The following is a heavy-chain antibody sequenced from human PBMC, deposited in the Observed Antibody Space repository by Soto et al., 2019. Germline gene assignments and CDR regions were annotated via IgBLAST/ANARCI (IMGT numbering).Heavy chain of an antibody. CDR2: IYATGTT. CDR3: VRDGTKTLRDWFDP. V-gene: IGHV4-4*07. J-gene: IGHJ5*02. Sequence: SETLSLTCTVSGASIIGFYWSWRRKSAGKGLEWIGRIYATGTTDYNPSLKSRVMMSVDTSKKQFSLKLRSVTAADTAVYYCVRDGTKTLRDWFDPWGQGISVTVSS. CDR1: GASIIGFY. D-gene: IGHD1-1*01.